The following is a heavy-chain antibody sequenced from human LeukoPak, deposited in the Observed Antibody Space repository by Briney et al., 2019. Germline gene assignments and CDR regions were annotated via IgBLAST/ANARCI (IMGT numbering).Heavy chain of an antibody. Sequence: SETLSLTCAVYGGSFSGYYWSWIRQPPGKGLEWIGYIYYSGSTYYNPSLKSRVTISVDTSKNQFSLKLSSVTAADTAVYYCARVVPAADFDYWGQGTLVTVSS. CDR3: ARVVPAADFDY. J-gene: IGHJ4*02. CDR2: IYYSGST. D-gene: IGHD2-2*01. CDR1: GGSFSGYY. V-gene: IGHV4-34*01.